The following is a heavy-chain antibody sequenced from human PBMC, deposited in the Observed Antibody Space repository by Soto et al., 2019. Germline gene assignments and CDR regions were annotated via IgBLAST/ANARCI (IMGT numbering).Heavy chain of an antibody. CDR3: ARVLGVAAAGRYNWFDP. V-gene: IGHV4-59*08. J-gene: IGHJ5*02. Sequence: SETLSLTCTVSGGSISSYYWSWIRQPPGKGLEWIGYIYYSGSTNYNPSLKSRVTISVDTSKNQFSLKLSSVTAADTAVYYCARVLGVAAAGRYNWFDPWSQGTLVTVSS. CDR2: IYYSGST. D-gene: IGHD6-13*01. CDR1: GGSISSYY.